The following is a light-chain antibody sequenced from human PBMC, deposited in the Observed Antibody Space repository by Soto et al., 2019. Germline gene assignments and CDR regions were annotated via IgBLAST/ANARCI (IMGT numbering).Light chain of an antibody. CDR2: GAS. J-gene: IGKJ1*01. V-gene: IGKV3-20*01. Sequence: EIVLTQSPGTLSLSPGERATLSCRASQSVSSSYLAWYQQKPGQAPRLLIYGASSSATGIQDRFGGSGSGTDFNLTISRLEPEDFAVYYCQQYGSSPWTFGQGTKVEIK. CDR3: QQYGSSPWT. CDR1: QSVSSSY.